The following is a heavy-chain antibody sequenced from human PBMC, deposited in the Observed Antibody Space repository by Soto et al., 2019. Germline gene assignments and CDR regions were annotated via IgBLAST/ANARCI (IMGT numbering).Heavy chain of an antibody. CDR2: MYFGGSF. J-gene: IGHJ5*02. D-gene: IGHD1-26*01. V-gene: IGHV4-59*02. CDR1: GASVSHGY. Sequence: QMQLQASGPGLVKPSETLSLTCNVSGASVSHGYWSCIRQPPGKGLEWIGFMYFGGSFNYNPSLTSRATISVETSKNQFSMKLTSVTASDTAVYYCARSYYASTGFAVDHWGQGTLVTVSS. CDR3: ARSYYASTGFAVDH.